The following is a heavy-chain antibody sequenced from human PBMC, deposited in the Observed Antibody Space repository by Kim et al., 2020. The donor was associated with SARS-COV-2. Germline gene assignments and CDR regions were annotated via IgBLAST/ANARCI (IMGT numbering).Heavy chain of an antibody. CDR3: ARASYYYYYYMDV. J-gene: IGHJ6*03. CDR2: IYYSGST. V-gene: IGHV4-59*01. CDR1: GGSISSYY. Sequence: SETLSLTCTVSGGSISSYYWSWIRQPPGKGLEWIGYIYYSGSTNYNPSLKSRVTISVDTSKNQFSLKLSSVTAADTAVYYCARASYYYYYYMDVWGKGTTVTVSS.